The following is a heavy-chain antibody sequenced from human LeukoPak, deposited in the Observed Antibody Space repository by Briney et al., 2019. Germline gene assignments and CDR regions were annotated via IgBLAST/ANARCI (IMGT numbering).Heavy chain of an antibody. Sequence: SETLSLTCAVYGGSFSGYYWSWIRQPPGKGLEWIGEINHSGSTNYNPSLKSQVTISVDTSKNQFSLKLSSVTAADTAVYYCARLGRIAAAAYWGQGTLVTVSS. CDR1: GGSFSGYY. CDR3: ARLGRIAAAAY. CDR2: INHSGST. V-gene: IGHV4-34*01. J-gene: IGHJ4*02. D-gene: IGHD6-13*01.